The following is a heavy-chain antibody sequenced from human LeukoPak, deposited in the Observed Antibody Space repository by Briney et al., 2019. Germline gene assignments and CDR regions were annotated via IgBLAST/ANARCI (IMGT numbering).Heavy chain of an antibody. D-gene: IGHD5-12*01. Sequence: SKTLSLTCTVSGGSISSGDYYWSWIRQPPGKGLEWIGYIYYSGSTYYNPSLKSRVTISVDTSKNQFSLKLSSVTAADTAVYYCARAYSGYDPKGYYYGMDVWGQGTTVTVSS. CDR2: IYYSGST. J-gene: IGHJ6*02. CDR3: ARAYSGYDPKGYYYGMDV. CDR1: GGSISSGDYY. V-gene: IGHV4-30-4*01.